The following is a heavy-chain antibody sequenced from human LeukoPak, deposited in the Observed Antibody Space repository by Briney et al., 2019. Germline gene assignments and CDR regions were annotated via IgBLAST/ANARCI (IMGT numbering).Heavy chain of an antibody. Sequence: SETLSLTCTVSGGSISSSSYYWGWIRQPPGKGLEWIGSIYYSGSTYYNPSLKSRVTISVDTSKNQFSLKLSSVTAADTAVYYCGASPADAFDIWGQGTMVTVSS. CDR3: GASPADAFDI. V-gene: IGHV4-39*01. J-gene: IGHJ3*02. CDR1: GGSISSSSYY. CDR2: IYYSGST.